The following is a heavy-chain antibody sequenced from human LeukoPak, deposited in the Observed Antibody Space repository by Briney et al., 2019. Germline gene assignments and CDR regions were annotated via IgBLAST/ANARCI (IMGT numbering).Heavy chain of an antibody. Sequence: SVKVSCRASGYTFTAFYIHWVRQAPGQGLEWMGRIFPIVGKASYAQKFQGRVTITADKSTSTAYMELSSLRSEDTAVYYCARDRYYDILAGYSGPLDYWGQGTLVTVSS. CDR2: IFPIVGKA. J-gene: IGHJ4*02. V-gene: IGHV1-69*04. CDR1: GYTFTAFY. D-gene: IGHD3-9*01. CDR3: ARDRYYDILAGYSGPLDY.